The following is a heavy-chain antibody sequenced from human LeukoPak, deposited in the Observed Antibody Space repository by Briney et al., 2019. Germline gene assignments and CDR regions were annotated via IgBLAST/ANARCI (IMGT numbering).Heavy chain of an antibody. D-gene: IGHD2-2*03. Sequence: SETLSLTCTVSGGSISSSSYYWGWIRQPPGKGLEWIGSIYYSGSTYYNPSLKSRVTISVDTSKNQFSLKLSSVTAADTAVYYCARLLDIVVVPAAIHGDAFDIWGQGTMVTVSS. CDR3: ARLLDIVVVPAAIHGDAFDI. CDR2: IYYSGST. V-gene: IGHV4-39*01. CDR1: GGSISSSSYY. J-gene: IGHJ3*02.